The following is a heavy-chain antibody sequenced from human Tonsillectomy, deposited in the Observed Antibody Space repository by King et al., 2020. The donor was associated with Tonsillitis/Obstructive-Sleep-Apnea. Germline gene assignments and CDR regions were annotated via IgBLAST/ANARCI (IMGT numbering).Heavy chain of an antibody. Sequence: VQLQQWGAGLLKPSETLSLTCAVYGGSFSGHYCSWIRQPPGKGLEWIGEINHSGSTNYNPSLNSRVTISVDTSKNHFSLKLSSVTAADTAVYYCATEALGYSSGRFFDYWGQGTLVTVSS. D-gene: IGHD6-19*01. CDR2: INHSGST. J-gene: IGHJ4*02. CDR1: GGSFSGHY. V-gene: IGHV4-34*01. CDR3: ATEALGYSSGRFFDY.